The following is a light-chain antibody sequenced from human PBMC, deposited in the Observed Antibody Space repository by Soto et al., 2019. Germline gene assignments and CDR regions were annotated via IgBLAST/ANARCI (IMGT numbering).Light chain of an antibody. J-gene: IGLJ2*01. Sequence: QSVLTQSPSASASLGASVKLTCTLSSGHSNYAIAWHQQQSEKGPRYLMRLNSDGSHSKGDGIPDRFSGSSSGAERYLTISSLQSEDEADYYGQTWGSGIVVFGGGTQLTVL. CDR2: LNSDGSH. CDR1: SGHSNYA. V-gene: IGLV4-69*01. CDR3: QTWGSGIVV.